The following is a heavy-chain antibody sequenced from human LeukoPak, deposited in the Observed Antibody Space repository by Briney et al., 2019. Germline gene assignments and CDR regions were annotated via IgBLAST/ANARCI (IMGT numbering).Heavy chain of an antibody. CDR2: MYPGGSDI. CDR1: GYSFSNYY. V-gene: IGHV5-51*01. D-gene: IGHD1-26*01. CDR3: ASRTGSYYPFDS. J-gene: IGHJ4*02. Sequence: GESLKISCKGSGYSFSNYYIDWERRMPGKGLEWMGVMYPGGSDIRYSPSFQGQVTISADKSIDTAYLQWSSLKASDSAMYYCASRTGSYYPFDSWGQGTLVTVSS.